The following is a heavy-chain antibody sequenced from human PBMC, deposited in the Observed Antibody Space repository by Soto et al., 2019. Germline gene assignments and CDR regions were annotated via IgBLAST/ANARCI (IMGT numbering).Heavy chain of an antibody. V-gene: IGHV3-23*01. CDR3: AKVGTHSGSNYDAFDT. CDR1: GFTFISYA. J-gene: IGHJ3*02. CDR2: ISGTGDRT. Sequence: GESLRLSCAASGFTFISYAMNGVRRAPGRGLEWVSAISGTGDRTYYADSVKGRFTISRDNSKNTLYLQMNSLRAEDTAVFFCAKVGTHSGSNYDAFDTWGQGTTVTVSS. D-gene: IGHD2-15*01.